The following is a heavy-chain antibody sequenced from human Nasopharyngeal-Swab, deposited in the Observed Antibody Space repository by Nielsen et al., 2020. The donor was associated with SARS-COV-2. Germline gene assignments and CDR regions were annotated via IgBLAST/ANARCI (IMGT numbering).Heavy chain of an antibody. CDR2: INPSGGST. CDR3: ARDKHPRDCSGGSCYLLDY. J-gene: IGHJ4*02. V-gene: IGHV1-46*01. D-gene: IGHD2-15*01. Sequence: WVRQAPGQGLEWMGIINPSGGSTSYAQKFQGRVTMTGDTSTSTVYMELSSLRSEDTAVYYCARDKHPRDCSGGSCYLLDYWGQGTLVTVSS.